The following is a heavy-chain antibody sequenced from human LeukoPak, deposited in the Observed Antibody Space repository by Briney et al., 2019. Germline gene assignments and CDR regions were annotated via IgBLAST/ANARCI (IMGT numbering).Heavy chain of an antibody. CDR3: ARGNTLHAFDI. CDR1: GYTFTSYY. CDR2: INPSDGST. J-gene: IGHJ3*02. D-gene: IGHD3-16*01. Sequence: ASVKVSCKASGYTFTSYYMHWVRQAPGQGLQWMGLINPSDGSTTYAQKFQGRVTMTRDMSTSTVYMELSSLRSEDTAVYYCARGNTLHAFDIWGQGTMVTVSS. V-gene: IGHV1-46*01.